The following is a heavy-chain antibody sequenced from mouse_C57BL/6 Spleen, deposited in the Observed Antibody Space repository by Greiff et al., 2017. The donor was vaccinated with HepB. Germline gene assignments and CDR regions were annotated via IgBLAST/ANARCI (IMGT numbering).Heavy chain of an antibody. D-gene: IGHD2-4*01. Sequence: VQLQQSGAELVRPGASVKLSCKASGYTFTDYYINWVKQRPGQGLEWIARIYPGSGNTYYNEKFKGKATLTAEKSSSTAYMQLSSLTSEDSAVYFCARGGLEGAWFAYWGQGTLVTVSA. CDR1: GYTFTDYY. V-gene: IGHV1-76*01. CDR2: IYPGSGNT. J-gene: IGHJ3*01. CDR3: ARGGLEGAWFAY.